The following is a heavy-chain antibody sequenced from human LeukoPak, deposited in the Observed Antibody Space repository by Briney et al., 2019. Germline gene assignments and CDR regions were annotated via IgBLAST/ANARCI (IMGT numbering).Heavy chain of an antibody. D-gene: IGHD3-22*01. V-gene: IGHV4-4*07. J-gene: IGHJ4*02. CDR1: GGSISGDY. CDR2: IYTSGST. Sequence: SETLSLTCTVSGGSISGDYWSWIRQPAGTGLEWIGRIYTSGSTIYNPSLKSRVTISVDTSKNQFSLKLSSVTAADTAVYYCARETRNYYDSSGYYVFDYWGQGTLVTVSS. CDR3: ARETRNYYDSSGYYVFDY.